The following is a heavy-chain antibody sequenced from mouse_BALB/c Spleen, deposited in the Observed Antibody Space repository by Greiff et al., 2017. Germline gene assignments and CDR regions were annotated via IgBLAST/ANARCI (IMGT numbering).Heavy chain of an antibody. CDR3: ARKGGNYSPWFAY. J-gene: IGHJ3*01. CDR2: IWSGGST. D-gene: IGHD2-1*01. V-gene: IGHV2-2*02. CDR1: GFSFTSYG. Sequence: VMLVESGPGLVQPSQSLSITCTVSGFSFTSYGVHWVRQSPGKGLEWLGVIWSGGSTDYNAAFISRLSISKDNSKSQVFFKMNSLQANDTAIYYCARKGGNYSPWFAYWGQGTLVTVSA.